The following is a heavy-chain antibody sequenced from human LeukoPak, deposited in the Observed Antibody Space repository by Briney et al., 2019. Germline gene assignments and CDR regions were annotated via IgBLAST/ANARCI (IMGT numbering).Heavy chain of an antibody. CDR2: IYYSRST. J-gene: IGHJ4*02. D-gene: IGHD3-10*01. Sequence: SETLSLTCTVSGGSISSSRYYWGWIRQPPGKGLEGIGSIYYSRSTYYNPSLKSRVTISVDTSKNQFSLKLSSVTAADTAVYYCARPTHYGSGVDYWGQGTLVTVSS. CDR1: GGSISSSRYY. V-gene: IGHV4-39*01. CDR3: ARPTHYGSGVDY.